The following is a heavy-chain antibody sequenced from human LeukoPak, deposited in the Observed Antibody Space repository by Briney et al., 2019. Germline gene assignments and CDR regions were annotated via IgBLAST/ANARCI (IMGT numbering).Heavy chain of an antibody. V-gene: IGHV3-23*01. CDR1: GFTFSSYV. CDR3: AKGDSRSGYE. D-gene: IGHD3-22*01. Sequence: PGGSLRLSCAASGFTFSSYVMTWVRQAPGKGPEWVSAINTSGGSTYYADSVKGRFTISRDNSKNTLYLQMNSLRAEDTAVYYCAKGDSRSGYEWGQGILVTVSS. J-gene: IGHJ4*02. CDR2: INTSGGST.